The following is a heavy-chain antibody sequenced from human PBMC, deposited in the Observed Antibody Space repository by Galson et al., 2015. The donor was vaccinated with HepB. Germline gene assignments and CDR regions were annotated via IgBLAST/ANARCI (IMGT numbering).Heavy chain of an antibody. CDR2: TFYKSKWYN. Sequence: CAISGDSVSSNSAAWNWIRQSPSRGLEWLGRTFYKSKWYNDYAVSVKSRITVNPDTSKNQFSLQLNSVTPEDTAVYYCAREEEGRRSPLHFDHWGQGTLVTVSS. CDR3: AREEEGRRSPLHFDH. D-gene: IGHD2-15*01. J-gene: IGHJ4*02. V-gene: IGHV6-1*01. CDR1: GDSVSSNSAA.